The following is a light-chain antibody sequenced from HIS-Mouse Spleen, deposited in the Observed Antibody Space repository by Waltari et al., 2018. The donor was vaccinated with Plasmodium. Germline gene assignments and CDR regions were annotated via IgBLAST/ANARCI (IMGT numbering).Light chain of an antibody. J-gene: IGKJ4*01. CDR3: QQYYSYLLT. Sequence: AIRMTQSPSSFSASTGDRVTITCRASQGISSYLTWYQQQPGKAPKLLIYAASTLPSGVPSRCSGSGSGTDFTLTISCLQSEDFATYYCQQYYSYLLTFGGGTKVEIK. CDR2: AAS. CDR1: QGISSY. V-gene: IGKV1-8*01.